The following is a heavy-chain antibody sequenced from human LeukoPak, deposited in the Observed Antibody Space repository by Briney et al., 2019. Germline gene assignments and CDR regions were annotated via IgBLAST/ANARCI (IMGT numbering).Heavy chain of an antibody. CDR1: GYTFTSYD. Sequence: GASVKVSCKASGYTFTSYDINWVRQATGQGLEWMGWMNPNSGNTGYAQKFQGRVTMTRNTSISTAYMELSSLRSEDTAVYYCAGYSFSRDGYNFWGQGTLVTVSS. D-gene: IGHD5-24*01. CDR3: AGYSFSRDGYNF. J-gene: IGHJ4*02. CDR2: MNPNSGNT. V-gene: IGHV1-8*01.